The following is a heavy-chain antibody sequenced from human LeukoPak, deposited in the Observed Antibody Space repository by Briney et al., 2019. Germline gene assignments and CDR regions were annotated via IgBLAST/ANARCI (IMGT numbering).Heavy chain of an antibody. Sequence: PSQTLSLTCTVSGASIRGSITSGTYSWNWIRQPAGKGLEWIGRMYNSGTTINYNPSLKSRVTISVDTSKNQFSLNVTSVTAADTAVYYCARSTNRVDSWGQGTLVTVSS. V-gene: IGHV4-61*02. CDR1: GASIRGSITSGTYS. J-gene: IGHJ4*02. CDR3: ARSTNRVDS. CDR2: MYNSGTT. D-gene: IGHD1-14*01.